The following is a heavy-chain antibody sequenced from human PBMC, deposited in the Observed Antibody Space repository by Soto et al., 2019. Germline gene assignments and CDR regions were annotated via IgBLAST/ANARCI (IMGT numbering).Heavy chain of an antibody. CDR1: KFTITSYW. CDR2: INSDGSSI. CDR3: AREVSHGYVLRGMDV. V-gene: IGHV3-74*01. D-gene: IGHD5-18*01. J-gene: IGHJ6*02. Sequence: EVQLVESGGGLVQPGGSVRLSCAASKFTITSYWMHWVRQAPGRGLVWVSRINSDGSSISYADAVKGRFTISRDNAKNTLYLQMNSLRVTDTAVYYCAREVSHGYVLRGMDVWGQGTTVTV.